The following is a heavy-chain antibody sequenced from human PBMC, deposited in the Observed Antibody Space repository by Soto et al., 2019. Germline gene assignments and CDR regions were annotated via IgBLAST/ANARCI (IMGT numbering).Heavy chain of an antibody. V-gene: IGHV3-23*01. D-gene: IGHD4-17*01. CDR1: GFTFSSYA. CDR3: AKQGAFNGDFDY. CDR2: ISGSGGST. J-gene: IGHJ4*02. Sequence: EVQLLESGGGLVQPGGSLRLSCAASGFTFSSYAMRWVRQAPGKGLEWVSDISGSGGSTYYADSVKGRFNISRDNPKNTLYLQINSLRAEDTAVYYCAKQGAFNGDFDYWGQGTLVNVSS.